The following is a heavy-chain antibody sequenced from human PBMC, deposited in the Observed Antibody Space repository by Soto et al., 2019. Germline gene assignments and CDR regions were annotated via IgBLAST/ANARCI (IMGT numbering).Heavy chain of an antibody. V-gene: IGHV6-1*01. D-gene: IGHD6-19*01. CDR1: GDSVSSNSAA. Sequence: SQTLSLPCAISGDSVSSNSAAWNWIRQSPSRGLEWLGRTYYRSKWYNDYAVSVKSRITINPDTSKNQFSLQLNSVTPEDTAVYYCPRDRSSGWYREFWFDPWGQGTLVTVSS. CDR3: PRDRSSGWYREFWFDP. J-gene: IGHJ5*02. CDR2: TYYRSKWYN.